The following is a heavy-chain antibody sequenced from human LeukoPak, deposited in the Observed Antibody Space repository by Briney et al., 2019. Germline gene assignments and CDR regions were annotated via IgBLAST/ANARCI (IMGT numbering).Heavy chain of an antibody. Sequence: PSETLSLTCTVSGGSISSYYGSWIRQPPGKGLEWIGYIYYSGSTNYNPSLKSRVTISVDTSKNQFSLKLSSVTAADTAVYYCAGGAYYDFWSGYYTLRDYYYGMDVWGQGTTVTVSS. J-gene: IGHJ6*02. CDR2: IYYSGST. CDR3: AGGAYYDFWSGYYTLRDYYYGMDV. V-gene: IGHV4-59*08. D-gene: IGHD3-3*01. CDR1: GGSISSYY.